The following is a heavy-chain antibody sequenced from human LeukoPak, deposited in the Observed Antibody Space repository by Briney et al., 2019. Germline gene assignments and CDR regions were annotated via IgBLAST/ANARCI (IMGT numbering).Heavy chain of an antibody. CDR1: GFTFSSYW. V-gene: IGHV3-74*01. J-gene: IGHJ4*02. CDR2: INSDGSST. Sequence: GGSLRLSCAASGFTFSSYWMHWVRQAPGKGLVWVSRINSDGSSTSYADSVKGRFTISRDNSKNTLYLQMNSLRAEDTAVYYCAREGADYYGSVSYYDYWGQGTLVTVSS. CDR3: AREGADYYGSVSYYDY. D-gene: IGHD3-10*01.